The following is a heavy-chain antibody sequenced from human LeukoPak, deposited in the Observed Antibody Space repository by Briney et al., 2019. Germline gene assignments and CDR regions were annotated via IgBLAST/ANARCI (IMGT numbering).Heavy chain of an antibody. V-gene: IGHV1-69*06. J-gene: IGHJ6*04. CDR3: ARSPCSGGSCYSGVGYYYYGMDV. Sequence: ASVKVSCKASGGTFSSYAISWVRQAPGQGLEWMGGIIPIFGTANYAQKFQGRVTITADKSTSTAYMELSSLRSEDTAVYYCARSPCSGGSCYSGVGYYYYGMDVWGKGTTVTVSS. CDR2: IIPIFGTA. D-gene: IGHD2-15*01. CDR1: GGTFSSYA.